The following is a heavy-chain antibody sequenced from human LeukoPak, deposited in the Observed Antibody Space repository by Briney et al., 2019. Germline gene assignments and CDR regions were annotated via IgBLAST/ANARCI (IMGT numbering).Heavy chain of an antibody. V-gene: IGHV4-39*01. CDR3: ASSRYQYCSSTSCYLYYYYGMDV. CDR2: IYYSGST. CDR1: GGSISNSNYY. Sequence: SETLSLTCTVSGGSISNSNYYWGWIRQPPGKGLEWIGSIYYSGSTYYNPSLKSRVTISVDTSKNQFSLKLSSVTAADTAVYYCASSRYQYCSSTSCYLYYYYGMDVWGKGTTVTVSS. J-gene: IGHJ6*04. D-gene: IGHD2-2*01.